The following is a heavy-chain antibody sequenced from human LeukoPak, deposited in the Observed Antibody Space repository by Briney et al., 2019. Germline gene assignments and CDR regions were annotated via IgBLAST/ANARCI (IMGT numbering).Heavy chain of an antibody. CDR2: ISYDGSNK. V-gene: IGHV3-30*04. Sequence: GRSLRLSCAASGFTFSSYAMHWVRQAPGKGLEWVAVISYDGSNKYYADSVKGRFTISRDNSKNTLYLQMNSLRAEDTAVYYCARFRRGNYFGYWGQGTLVTVSS. D-gene: IGHD3-16*01. CDR3: ARFRRGNYFGY. J-gene: IGHJ4*02. CDR1: GFTFSSYA.